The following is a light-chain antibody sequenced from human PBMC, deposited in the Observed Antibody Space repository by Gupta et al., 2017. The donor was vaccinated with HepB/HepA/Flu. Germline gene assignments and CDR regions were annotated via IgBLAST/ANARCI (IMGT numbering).Light chain of an antibody. Sequence: QSVLTQSTPVSGTPRQRVTISCSGSSSNVGRNNVNWYQQLPGTAPKLLIYYNDERPSGVPDRISGSKSGTSASLAISGLQSEDEADYYCAAWDTSLNVVVFGGGTKLTVL. J-gene: IGLJ2*01. CDR2: YND. V-gene: IGLV1-44*01. CDR1: SSNVGRNN. CDR3: AAWDTSLNVVV.